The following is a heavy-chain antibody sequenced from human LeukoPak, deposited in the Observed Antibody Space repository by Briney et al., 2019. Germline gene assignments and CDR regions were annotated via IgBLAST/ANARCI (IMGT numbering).Heavy chain of an antibody. CDR2: IYHSGST. CDR1: GGSISSGGYS. J-gene: IGHJ6*02. V-gene: IGHV4-30-2*01. CDR3: ARGVPMDV. Sequence: PSETLSLTFAVSGGSISSGGYSWSWIRQPPGKGLEWIGYIYHSGSTYYNPSLKSRVTISVDRSKNQFSLKLSSVTAADTAVYYCARGVPMDVWGQGTTVTVSS. D-gene: IGHD3-10*01.